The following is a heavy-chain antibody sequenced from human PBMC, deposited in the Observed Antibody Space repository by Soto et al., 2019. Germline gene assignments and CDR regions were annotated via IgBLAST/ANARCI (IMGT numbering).Heavy chain of an antibody. V-gene: IGHV4-34*09. CDR1: GGSFSGYY. CDR3: ASSAGNWFDP. J-gene: IGHJ5*02. CDR2: IYYSGST. Sequence: SETLSLTCAVYGGSFSGYYWSWIRQPPGKGLEWIGYIYYSGSTYYNPPLKSRVTISVDTSKNQFSLKLSSVTAADTAVYYCASSAGNWFDPWGQGTLVTVSS.